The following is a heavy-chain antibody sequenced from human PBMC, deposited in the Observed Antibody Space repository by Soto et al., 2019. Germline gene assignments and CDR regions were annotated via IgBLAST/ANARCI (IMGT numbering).Heavy chain of an antibody. Sequence: EVQLLESGGGLVQPGGSLRLSCAASGFTFSSYAMSWVRKAPGKGLEWVSAISGSGGSTYYADSVKGRFTISRDNSKNTLYLQMNSLRAEDTAVYYCARLYNDYGDYFDAFDIWGQGTMVTVSS. CDR2: ISGSGGST. CDR3: ARLYNDYGDYFDAFDI. V-gene: IGHV3-23*01. CDR1: GFTFSSYA. D-gene: IGHD4-17*01. J-gene: IGHJ3*02.